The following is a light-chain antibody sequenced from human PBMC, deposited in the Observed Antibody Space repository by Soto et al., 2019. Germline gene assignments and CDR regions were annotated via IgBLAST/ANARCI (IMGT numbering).Light chain of an antibody. V-gene: IGKV3-15*01. CDR1: HSVSNK. Sequence: EIVMTQSPATLSVSPGERATLSCRASHSVSNKLVWYQQKPGQAPRLLIYAASTRATGIPARFSGSGSETEFTLTISSLQSEDLAVYYCQQYANLPKTFGQGTKVDIK. CDR2: AAS. J-gene: IGKJ1*01. CDR3: QQYANLPKT.